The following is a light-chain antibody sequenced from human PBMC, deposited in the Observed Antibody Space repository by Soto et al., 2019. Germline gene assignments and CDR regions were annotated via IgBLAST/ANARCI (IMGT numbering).Light chain of an antibody. CDR3: QQRSNWGLT. Sequence: EIVLTQSPATLSLSPGEIATLSCRASPSVSSYLAWYQQKPAQAPRLLIYDASNRATGIPARFSGSGSGTDFTLTISSLEPEDIAVYYCQQRSNWGLTFGGGTKVEI. V-gene: IGKV3-11*01. CDR1: PSVSSY. J-gene: IGKJ4*01. CDR2: DAS.